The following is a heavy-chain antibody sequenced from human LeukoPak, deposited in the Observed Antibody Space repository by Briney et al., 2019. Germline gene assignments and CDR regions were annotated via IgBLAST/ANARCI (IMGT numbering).Heavy chain of an antibody. CDR1: GYTFTSYD. J-gene: IGHJ4*02. CDR2: MNPNSGNT. Sequence: ASVKVSCKASGYTFTSYDINWVRQATGQGLEWMGWMNPNSGNTGYAQKFRGRVTITRNTSISTAYMELSSLRSEDTAVYYCARMTAGGNYFDYWGQGTLVTVSS. CDR3: ARMTAGGNYFDY. V-gene: IGHV1-8*03. D-gene: IGHD2-21*02.